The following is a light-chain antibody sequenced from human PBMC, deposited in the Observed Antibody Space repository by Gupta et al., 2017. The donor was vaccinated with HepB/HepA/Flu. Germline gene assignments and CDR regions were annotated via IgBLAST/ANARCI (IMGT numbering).Light chain of an antibody. CDR1: QSISSW. V-gene: IGKV1-5*03. J-gene: IGKJ1*01. Sequence: DIQMTQSPSTLSASVGDRVTITCRASQSISSWLAWYQPKPGKAPKLLIYKASSLESGVPSRFRGSGSGTEFTLTIRSLQPDDFATYYCQQYNSYSRTFGQGTKVEIK. CDR3: QQYNSYSRT. CDR2: KAS.